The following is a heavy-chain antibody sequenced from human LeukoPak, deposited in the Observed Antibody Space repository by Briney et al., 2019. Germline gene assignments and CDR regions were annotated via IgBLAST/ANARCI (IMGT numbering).Heavy chain of an antibody. Sequence: PSETLSLTCVAYGGSFSDYYWTWIRQPPGKGLEWIGEINHSGSTNYNPSLKSRVTISVDTSKNQFSLKPTSVTAADTAVYYCARHWYGGAFDVWGQGSMVTVSS. CDR2: INHSGST. CDR1: GGSFSDYY. D-gene: IGHD1-14*01. V-gene: IGHV4-34*01. CDR3: ARHWYGGAFDV. J-gene: IGHJ3*01.